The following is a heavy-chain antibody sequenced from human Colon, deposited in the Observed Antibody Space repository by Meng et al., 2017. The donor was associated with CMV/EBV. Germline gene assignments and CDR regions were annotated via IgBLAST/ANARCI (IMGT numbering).Heavy chain of an antibody. Sequence: GESQKISCAASGFTFSDDWMHWVRQAPGKGPVWVSIISTDASRTNDADSVRGRFTISRDNAKNTLYLQMNSLRVEDTAVYYCARDFKGLGAWGQGTPVTVSS. D-gene: IGHD3-16*01. CDR3: ARDFKGLGA. CDR1: GFTFSDDW. J-gene: IGHJ4*02. CDR2: ISTDASRT. V-gene: IGHV3-74*01.